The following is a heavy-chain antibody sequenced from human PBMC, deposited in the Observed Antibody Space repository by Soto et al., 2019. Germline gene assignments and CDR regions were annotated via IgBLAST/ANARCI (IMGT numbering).Heavy chain of an antibody. D-gene: IGHD2-2*02. Sequence: QLQLQESGPGLVKPSETLSLTCTVSGGSITSSYYWGCIRQPPGKGLEWIGSIYYSGSTYYNPSLKRRVTISVDTSKNQFSLKLSSVTAADTAVYYCATIPATTILTDYWGQGTLVTVSS. CDR2: IYYSGST. CDR1: GGSITSSYY. CDR3: ATIPATTILTDY. V-gene: IGHV4-39*01. J-gene: IGHJ4*02.